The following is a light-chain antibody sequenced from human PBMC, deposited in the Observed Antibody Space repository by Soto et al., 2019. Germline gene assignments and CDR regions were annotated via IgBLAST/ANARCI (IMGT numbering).Light chain of an antibody. J-gene: IGLJ1*01. CDR3: QSYDSSLISYV. Sequence: QSVLTQPPSVSGAPGQRVTISCTGSSSNIGAGYDVHWYQQLPGTAPKLLIYGNNNRPSGVPDRFSGSKSGTSASLAITGLQAEDEADYYCQSYDSSLISYVFGTGTKVTVL. CDR2: GNN. CDR1: SSNIGAGYD. V-gene: IGLV1-40*01.